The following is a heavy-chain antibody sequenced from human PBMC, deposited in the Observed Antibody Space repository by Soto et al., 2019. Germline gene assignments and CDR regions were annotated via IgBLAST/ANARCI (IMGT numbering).Heavy chain of an antibody. J-gene: IGHJ4*02. D-gene: IGHD1-26*01. V-gene: IGHV3-74*01. CDR2: ISGDGSST. Sequence: PGGSLRLSCAASGFTFSSYAMHWVRQAPGKGLVWVSRISGDGSSTSYADSVKGRFTISRDNAKNTLYLQMNSLRAEDTAVYYCASGKWELTSRYIYDYWGQGTLVTVSS. CDR1: GFTFSSYA. CDR3: ASGKWELTSRYIYDY.